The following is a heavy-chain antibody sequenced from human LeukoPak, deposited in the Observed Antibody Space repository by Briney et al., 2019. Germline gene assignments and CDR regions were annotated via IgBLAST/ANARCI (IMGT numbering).Heavy chain of an antibody. CDR3: LQDRVDTAYDY. Sequence: PGGSQRLSCSASGFTFSSYAMHWVRQAPGKGLEYVSAISSNGGSTYYADSVKGRFTISRDNSKNTLYLQMSSLRAEDTAVYYCLQDRVDTAYDYWGQGTLVTVSS. CDR2: ISSNGGST. D-gene: IGHD5-18*01. J-gene: IGHJ4*02. V-gene: IGHV3-64D*09. CDR1: GFTFSSYA.